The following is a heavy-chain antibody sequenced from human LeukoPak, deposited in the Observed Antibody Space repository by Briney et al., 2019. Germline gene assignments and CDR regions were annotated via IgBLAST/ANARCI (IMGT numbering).Heavy chain of an antibody. CDR2: IFSRGNT. D-gene: IGHD3-3*01. CDR3: ARRYDPLDY. CDR1: GFTVRSEY. V-gene: IGHV3-53*01. Sequence: GGSLRLSCAASGFTVRSEYMSWVRQAPGKGPEWVAVIFSRGNTDYADSVKGRFTISRDTSKNTVHLQMNSLRAEDTAVYYCARRYDPLDYWGQGTLVTVSS. J-gene: IGHJ4*02.